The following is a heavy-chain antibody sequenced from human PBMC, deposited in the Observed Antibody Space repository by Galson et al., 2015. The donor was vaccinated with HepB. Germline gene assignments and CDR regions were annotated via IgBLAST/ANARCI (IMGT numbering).Heavy chain of an antibody. J-gene: IGHJ4*02. D-gene: IGHD6-13*01. Sequence: QSGAEVKKPGESLRISCKGSGYSFTSYWISWVRQMPGKGLEWMGRIDPSDSYTNYSPSFQGHVTISADKSISTAYLQWSSLKASDTAMYYCARNWGIAAAGTTPDYWGQGTLVTVSS. CDR1: GYSFTSYW. CDR2: IDPSDSYT. CDR3: ARNWGIAAAGTTPDY. V-gene: IGHV5-10-1*01.